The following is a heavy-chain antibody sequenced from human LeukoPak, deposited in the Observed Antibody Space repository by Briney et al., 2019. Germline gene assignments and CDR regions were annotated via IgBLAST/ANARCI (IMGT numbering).Heavy chain of an antibody. D-gene: IGHD4-17*01. CDR1: GYTFTSYG. CDR3: ARWTGLRDGDYGYYYYGMDV. J-gene: IGHJ6*02. CDR2: ISAYNGNT. Sequence: ASVKVSCKASGYTFTSYGISWVRQAPGQGLEWMRWISAYNGNTNYAQKLQGRVTMTTDTSTSTAYMELRSLRSDDTAVYYCARWTGLRDGDYGYYYYGMDVWGQGTTVTVSS. V-gene: IGHV1-18*01.